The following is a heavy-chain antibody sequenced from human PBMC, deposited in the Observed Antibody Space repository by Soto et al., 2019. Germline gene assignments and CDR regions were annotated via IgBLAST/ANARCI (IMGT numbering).Heavy chain of an antibody. Sequence: QVQLQESGPGLVKPSETLSLTCTVSGASISGGVHSWSWIRQPPGKGLEWIGHIFDSGSTYYNPSLKSRLTISVDTSKNQFSLRLSSVPAADTAVYYCAREIMPLTNDWYFDLWGRGTLVTVSS. D-gene: IGHD2-8*01. CDR2: IFDSGST. CDR3: AREIMPLTNDWYFDL. J-gene: IGHJ2*01. V-gene: IGHV4-30-4*01. CDR1: GASISGGVHS.